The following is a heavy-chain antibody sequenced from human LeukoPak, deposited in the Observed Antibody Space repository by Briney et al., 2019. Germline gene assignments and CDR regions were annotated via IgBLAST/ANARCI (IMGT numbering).Heavy chain of an antibody. D-gene: IGHD6-6*01. CDR3: ARDRGPHSSSPNSGAFDI. CDR1: GFTFSSYS. J-gene: IGHJ3*02. CDR2: ISSSSSYI. Sequence: PGGSLRLSCAASGFTFSSYSMNWVRQAPGKGLEWVSSISSSSSYIYYADSVKGRFTISRDNAKNSLYLQMNSLRAEDTAVYYCARDRGPHSSSPNSGAFDIWDQGTMVTVSS. V-gene: IGHV3-21*01.